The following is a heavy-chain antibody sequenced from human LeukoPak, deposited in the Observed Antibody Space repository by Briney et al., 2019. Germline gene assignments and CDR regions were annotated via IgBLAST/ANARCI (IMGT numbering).Heavy chain of an antibody. D-gene: IGHD1-14*01. J-gene: IGHJ4*02. Sequence: GGSLRLSCTVSGFPFSSYWMHWVRQAPGKGLVWVSRLSTDGSTKSYADSVKGRFTISRDNAKNTLYLQMNSLRAEDTAIYYFSRVGTGTTRDYWGQGTLVTVSS. CDR1: GFPFSSYW. CDR3: SRVGTGTTRDY. V-gene: IGHV3-74*01. CDR2: LSTDGSTK.